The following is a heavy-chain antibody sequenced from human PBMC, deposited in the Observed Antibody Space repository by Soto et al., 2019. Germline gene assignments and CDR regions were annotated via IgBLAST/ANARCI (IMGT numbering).Heavy chain of an antibody. CDR2: IYWDDDK. D-gene: IGHD6-6*01. V-gene: IGHV2-5*02. CDR3: RHCRYSKSSSDY. J-gene: IGHJ4*02. Sequence: GSGPTLVNPTQTLTLTCTFSGLSLTTNDVGVGWIRQPPGKALEWLALIYWDDDKRYSRSLKSRLAITKDTSKNPVVLSMNNMDPVDTATYCGRHCRYSKSSSDYWGQGTLVTVSS. CDR1: GLSLTTNDVG.